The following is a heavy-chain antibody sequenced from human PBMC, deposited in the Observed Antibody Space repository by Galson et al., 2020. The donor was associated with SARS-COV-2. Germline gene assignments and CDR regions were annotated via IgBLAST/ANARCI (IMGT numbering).Heavy chain of an antibody. Sequence: SETLYLTCAVSGGSISGTSYYWSWIRQPAGKGLEWIGRIHSSGSTNYNPSLKSRVTISIDTSKNQFSLRPSSVTAADTAIYYCASGPVAGSGEWGQGTLVTVSS. V-gene: IGHV4-61*02. J-gene: IGHJ4*02. CDR2: IHSSGST. CDR3: ASGPVAGSGE. CDR1: GGSISGTSYY. D-gene: IGHD6-19*01.